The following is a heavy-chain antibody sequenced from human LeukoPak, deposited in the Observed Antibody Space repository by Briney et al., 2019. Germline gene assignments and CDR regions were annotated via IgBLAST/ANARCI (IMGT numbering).Heavy chain of an antibody. CDR1: GGSISSYY. Sequence: PSETLSLTCTVSGGSISSYYWAWIRQPPGKGLEWIGTIYYSGSTYHSPPLKSRVTISIDTSRNQFSLNLSSVTAADTAVYYCARHPDYYDSSGYAFDIWGQGTMVTVSS. CDR2: IYYSGST. J-gene: IGHJ3*02. CDR3: ARHPDYYDSSGYAFDI. V-gene: IGHV4-39*01. D-gene: IGHD3-22*01.